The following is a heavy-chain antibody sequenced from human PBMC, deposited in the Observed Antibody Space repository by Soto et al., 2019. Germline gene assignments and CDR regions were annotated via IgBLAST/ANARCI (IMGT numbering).Heavy chain of an antibody. CDR3: ARDLLEMATISHYYGIDV. CDR1: GFTFSNYW. J-gene: IGHJ6*02. V-gene: IGHV3-7*01. CDR2: IKQDGSES. Sequence: PGGSLRLSCAASGFTFSNYWMSWVRQAPGKGLEWVANIKQDGSESNYADSVKGRFTISRDNAKNTLYLQMNSLRAEDTAVYYCARDLLEMATISHYYGIDVWGQGTTVTVSS. D-gene: IGHD5-12*01.